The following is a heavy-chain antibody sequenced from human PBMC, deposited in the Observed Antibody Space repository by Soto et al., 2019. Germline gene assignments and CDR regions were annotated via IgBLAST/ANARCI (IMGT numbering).Heavy chain of an antibody. Sequence: FTFSRDNAKNSLYLQMNSLRVEDTAVYYCARVGYYYDTSGSDGAMDYWGQGTLVTVSS. CDR3: ARVGYYYDTSGSDGAMDY. J-gene: IGHJ4*02. D-gene: IGHD3-22*01. V-gene: IGHV3-48*01.